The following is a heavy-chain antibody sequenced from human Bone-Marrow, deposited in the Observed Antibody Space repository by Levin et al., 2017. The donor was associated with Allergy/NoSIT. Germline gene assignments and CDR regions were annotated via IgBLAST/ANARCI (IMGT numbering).Heavy chain of an antibody. CDR3: ARKILGIDAFDI. Sequence: LSLTCAASGFTVSDHYMSWVRQAPGKGLEWVSVIYSDGTTYYADSVKGGFSISRNIPENTLYLQMNRLTVEDTAIYFCARKILGIDAFDIWGQGTLVTVSS. J-gene: IGHJ3*02. CDR1: GFTVSDHY. CDR2: IYSDGTT. V-gene: IGHV3-66*01. D-gene: IGHD7-27*01.